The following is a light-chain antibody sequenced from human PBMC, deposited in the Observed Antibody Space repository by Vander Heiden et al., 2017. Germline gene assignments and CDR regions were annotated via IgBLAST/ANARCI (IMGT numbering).Light chain of an antibody. J-gene: IGKJ4*01. CDR1: QGISSY. CDR2: AAS. V-gene: IGKV1-8*01. Sequence: AIRMTQSPSSFSASTGDRVTITCRASQGISSYLAWYQQKPGKAPKLLIYAASTLQSGVPSRFSGSGSGTDFTLTISCLQSEDFATYYCQHEDSSPITFGGGTKVEIK. CDR3: QHEDSSPIT.